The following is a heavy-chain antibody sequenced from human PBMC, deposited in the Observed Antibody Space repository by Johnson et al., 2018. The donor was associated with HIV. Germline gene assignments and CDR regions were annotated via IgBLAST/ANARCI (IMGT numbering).Heavy chain of an antibody. CDR1: GFSFSSYA. CDR3: TRGSGEQLRYAFDI. D-gene: IGHD3-10*01. CDR2: ISYDGGLK. V-gene: IGHV3-30*04. J-gene: IGHJ3*02. Sequence: QEKLVESGGGVVQPGRSLRLSCAASGFSFSSYAMHWVRQAPGKGLEWVTVISYDGGLKYYADSVKGRLTISRDNSKNTLYLQMNSLRAEDTAIYYCTRGSGEQLRYAFDIWGQGTMVTVSS.